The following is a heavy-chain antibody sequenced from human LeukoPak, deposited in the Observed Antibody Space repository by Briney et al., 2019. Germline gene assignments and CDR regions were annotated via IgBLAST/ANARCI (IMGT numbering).Heavy chain of an antibody. J-gene: IGHJ4*02. CDR1: GFTFSSYW. CDR2: IGGSNGIT. Sequence: PGGSLRLSCAASGFTFSSYWMGWVRQAPGKGLEWVSVIGGSNGITSYVGSVKGRFTISRDNSKDTLYLQMNSLRAEDTAVYYCARNENSGWGYFDYWGQGTLVTVSS. CDR3: ARNENSGWGYFDY. V-gene: IGHV3-23*01. D-gene: IGHD5-12*01.